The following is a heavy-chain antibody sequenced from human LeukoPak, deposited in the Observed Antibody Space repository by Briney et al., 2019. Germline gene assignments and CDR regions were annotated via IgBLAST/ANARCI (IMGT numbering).Heavy chain of an antibody. CDR2: ISTYNGNT. CDR1: GYTFTNYG. Sequence: ASVKVSCKASGYTFTNYGISWVRQAPGQGLEWMGWISTYNGNTNYAQKLQGRVTMTTDTSTSTAYMELRSLRSDDTAVYYCARDPRYCSSTSCTEGDYWGQGTLVTVSS. J-gene: IGHJ4*02. V-gene: IGHV1-18*01. CDR3: ARDPRYCSSTSCTEGDY. D-gene: IGHD2-2*01.